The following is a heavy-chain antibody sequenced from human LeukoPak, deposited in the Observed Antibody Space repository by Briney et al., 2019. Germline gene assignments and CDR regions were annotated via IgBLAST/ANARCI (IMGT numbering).Heavy chain of an antibody. CDR3: ARDRLGSDGMDV. Sequence: SETLSLTCTVSGGSISSVGYYWSWIRQHPGKGLEGIGYIYYSGSTYYNPSLKSRVTISVDTSKNQFSLKLSSVTTADTAVYYCARDRLGSDGMDVWGQGTTVTVSS. CDR1: GGSISSVGYY. CDR2: IYYSGST. D-gene: IGHD6-19*01. J-gene: IGHJ6*02. V-gene: IGHV4-31*03.